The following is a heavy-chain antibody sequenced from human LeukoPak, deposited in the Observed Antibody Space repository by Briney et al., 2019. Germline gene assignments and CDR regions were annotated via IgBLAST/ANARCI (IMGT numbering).Heavy chain of an antibody. CDR3: ARDLKGDYYFDY. CDR1: GYTFTSYY. J-gene: IGHJ4*02. Sequence: GASVKVSCKASGYTFTSYYMHWVRQAPGQGLEWMGRINPNSGGTNYAQKFQGRVTMTRDTSISTAYMELSRLRSDDTAVYYCARDLKGDYYFDYWGQGTLVTVSS. CDR2: INPNSGGT. V-gene: IGHV1-2*06.